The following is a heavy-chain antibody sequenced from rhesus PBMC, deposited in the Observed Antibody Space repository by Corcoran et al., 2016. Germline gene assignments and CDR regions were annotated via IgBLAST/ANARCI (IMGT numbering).Heavy chain of an antibody. CDR2: IRKGGGST. D-gene: IGHD6-25*01. V-gene: IGHV3S5*01. J-gene: IGHJ4*01. Sequence: EVQLVESGGGLVQPGGSLRLSCAASGFTFSSYGISWVRQAPGKGLEWVSYIRKGGGSTYYAAPVKGRFTISRDNSNNTLSLQMNSLRAEDTAVYYCAKDGRGGWNFYDYWGQGVLVTVSS. CDR3: AKDGRGGWNFYDY. CDR1: GFTFSSYG.